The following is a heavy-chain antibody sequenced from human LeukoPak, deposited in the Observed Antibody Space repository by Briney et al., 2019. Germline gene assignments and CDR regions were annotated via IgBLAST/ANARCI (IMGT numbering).Heavy chain of an antibody. Sequence: GESLKISCKGFGYSFANNWIAWVRQMPGKGLEWMGIIYPADSDTRYRPSFQGQVTISADKSINTAYLQWRSLRASDTAVYYCARQSGSGYKDFDYWGQGPQVVVSS. CDR3: ARQSGSGYKDFDY. D-gene: IGHD3-3*01. CDR1: GYSFANNW. CDR2: IYPADSDT. V-gene: IGHV5-51*01. J-gene: IGHJ4*02.